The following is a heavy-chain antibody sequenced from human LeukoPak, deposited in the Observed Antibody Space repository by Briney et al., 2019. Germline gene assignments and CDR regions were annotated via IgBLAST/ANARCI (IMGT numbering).Heavy chain of an antibody. CDR2: INSDGSST. Sequence: PGGSLRLSCAASGFTFSRYWMQWVRQAPGQGLVWLSHINSDGSSTTYADSVRGRFTTSRDNAKNTLYLQMNSLRAEDTAVYYCVRDNYGVDYWGQGTLVTLSS. V-gene: IGHV3-74*03. D-gene: IGHD3-10*01. CDR3: VRDNYGVDY. CDR1: GFTFSRYW. J-gene: IGHJ4*02.